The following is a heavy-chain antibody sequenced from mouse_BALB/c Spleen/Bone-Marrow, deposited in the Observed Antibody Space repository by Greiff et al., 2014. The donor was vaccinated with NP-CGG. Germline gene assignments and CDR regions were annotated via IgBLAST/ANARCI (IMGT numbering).Heavy chain of an antibody. D-gene: IGHD1-1*01. CDR2: IWAGGST. Sequence: VQVVESGPGLVAPSQSLSITCTVSGFSLTSYGVHWVRQPPGKGLEWLGVIWAGGSTNYNSAHMSRLSISKDNSKSQIFLKMNSLQTDDTAMYYCARNCYGSSFYAMDYWGQGTSVTVSS. CDR3: ARNCYGSSFYAMDY. V-gene: IGHV2-9*02. CDR1: GFSLTSYG. J-gene: IGHJ4*01.